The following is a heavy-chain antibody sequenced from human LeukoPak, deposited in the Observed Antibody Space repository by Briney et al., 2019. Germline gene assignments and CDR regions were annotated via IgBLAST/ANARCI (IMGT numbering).Heavy chain of an antibody. CDR1: GGSFGGYY. J-gene: IGHJ5*02. CDR2: INHSGST. CDR3: ARDEGGSGQNWFDP. V-gene: IGHV4-34*09. D-gene: IGHD3-10*01. Sequence: SETLSLTCAVYGGSFGGYYWSWIRQPPGKGLEWIGEINHSGSTNYNPSLKSRVTISVDTSKNQFSLKLSSVTAADTAVYYCARDEGGSGQNWFDPWGQGTLVIVSS.